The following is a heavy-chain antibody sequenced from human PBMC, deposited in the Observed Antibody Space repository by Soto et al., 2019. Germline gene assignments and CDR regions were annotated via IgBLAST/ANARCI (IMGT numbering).Heavy chain of an antibody. Sequence: GGSLRLSCAASGFTFSSYGMHWVRQAPGKGLEWVAVIWYDGSNKYYADSVKGRFTISRDNSKNTLYLQMNSLRAEDTAVYYCATTYCSSTSCHERYYYYMDVWGKGTTVTVSS. CDR2: IWYDGSNK. D-gene: IGHD2-2*01. CDR1: GFTFSSYG. V-gene: IGHV3-33*01. CDR3: ATTYCSSTSCHERYYYYMDV. J-gene: IGHJ6*03.